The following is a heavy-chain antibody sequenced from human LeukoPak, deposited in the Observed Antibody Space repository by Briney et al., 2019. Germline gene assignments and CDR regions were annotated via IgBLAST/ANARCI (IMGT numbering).Heavy chain of an antibody. CDR1: GFIFSGYW. CDR2: IKQDGGEK. D-gene: IGHD3-10*01. Sequence: GGCLRLSCAASGFIFSGYWMSWLRQAPGKGLEWVANIKQDGGEKYYMDSVKGRFTISRDNAKNSLYLQMTGLRAEDTAAYYCARDRGFGQADVWGKGTTVTVSS. V-gene: IGHV3-7*01. CDR3: ARDRGFGQADV. J-gene: IGHJ6*04.